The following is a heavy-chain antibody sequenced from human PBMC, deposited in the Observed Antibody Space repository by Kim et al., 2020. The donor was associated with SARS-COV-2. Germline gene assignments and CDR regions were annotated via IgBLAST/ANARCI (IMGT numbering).Heavy chain of an antibody. V-gene: IGHV4-39*01. CDR2: IYYSGST. CDR1: GGSISSSSYY. D-gene: IGHD2-2*01. J-gene: IGHJ6*02. CDR3: ARGGVVGTPNYYYYYGMDV. Sequence: SETLSLTCTVSGGSISSSSYYWGWIRQPPGKGLEWIGSIYYSGSTYYNPSLKSRVTISVDTSKNQFSLKLSSVTAADTAVYYCARGGVVGTPNYYYYYGMDVWGQGTTVTVSS.